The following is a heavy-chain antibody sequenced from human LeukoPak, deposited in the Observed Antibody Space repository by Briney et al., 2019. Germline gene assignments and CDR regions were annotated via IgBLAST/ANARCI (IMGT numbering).Heavy chain of an antibody. D-gene: IGHD6-19*01. Sequence: PGGSLRLSCAASGFTFSSYAMHWVRQAPGKGLEWVAVISYDGSNKYYADSVKGRFTISRDNSKNTLYLQMNSLRAEDTAVYYCARGGVAVAGPFDYWGQGTLVTVSS. CDR1: GFTFSSYA. J-gene: IGHJ4*02. CDR3: ARGGVAVAGPFDY. V-gene: IGHV3-30-3*01. CDR2: ISYDGSNK.